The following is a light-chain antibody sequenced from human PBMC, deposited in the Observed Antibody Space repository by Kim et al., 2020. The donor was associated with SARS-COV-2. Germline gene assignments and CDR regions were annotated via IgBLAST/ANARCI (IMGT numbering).Light chain of an antibody. J-gene: IGLJ3*02. CDR2: DVP. Sequence: QSALTQPGSVSGSPGQSITISCTGTSSDVGAHDYVAWYQQHPNKAPQLMIYDVPKRPSGVSTRFSGSKSGNTASLTISGLQAEDEADYYCCSYTTSTTWVFGGGTQLTVL. CDR3: CSYTTSTTWV. CDR1: SSDVGAHDY. V-gene: IGLV2-14*03.